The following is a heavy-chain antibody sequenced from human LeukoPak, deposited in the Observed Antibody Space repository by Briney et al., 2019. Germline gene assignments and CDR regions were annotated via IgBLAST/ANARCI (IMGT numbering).Heavy chain of an antibody. CDR2: IKQDGSEK. CDR3: AREVDNLLWFGELMY. Sequence: QPGGSLRLSCAASGFTFSSYWMSWVRQAPGKGLEWVANIKQDGSEKYYVDSVKGRFTISRDNAKNSLYLQMNSLRAEDTAVYYCAREVDNLLWFGELMYGGQGTLVTVSS. CDR1: GFTFSSYW. V-gene: IGHV3-7*01. D-gene: IGHD3-10*01. J-gene: IGHJ4*02.